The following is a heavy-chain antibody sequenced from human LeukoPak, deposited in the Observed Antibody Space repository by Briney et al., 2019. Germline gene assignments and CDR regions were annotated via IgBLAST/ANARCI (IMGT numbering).Heavy chain of an antibody. CDR1: GYTFTSYG. CDR2: ISAYNGNT. V-gene: IGHV1-18*01. D-gene: IGHD2-15*01. J-gene: IGHJ4*02. CDR3: ARESSGGSCYY. Sequence: GASVKVSCKASGYTFTSYGISWVRQPPGRGLEWMGWISAYNGNTNYAQKLQGRVTMTTDTSTSTAYMELRSLRSDDTAVYYCARESSGGSCYYWGQGTLVTVSS.